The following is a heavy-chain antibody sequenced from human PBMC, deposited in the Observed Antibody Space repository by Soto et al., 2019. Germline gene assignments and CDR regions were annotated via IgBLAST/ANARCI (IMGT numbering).Heavy chain of an antibody. CDR1: GYTFTAYA. J-gene: IGHJ4*02. D-gene: IGHD3-16*02. CDR3: TRSAISPYGALIGPFDY. Sequence: QVKLAQSGAEERKPGASVKVSCEATGYTFTAYAMHWVRQAPGQRLEWMGWINPANGNTKYSQKFQGRLTITSDTPAHTVYLELNSLTSEDTAMYYCTRSAISPYGALIGPFDYWGQGNLVTVSS. V-gene: IGHV1-3*05. CDR2: INPANGNT.